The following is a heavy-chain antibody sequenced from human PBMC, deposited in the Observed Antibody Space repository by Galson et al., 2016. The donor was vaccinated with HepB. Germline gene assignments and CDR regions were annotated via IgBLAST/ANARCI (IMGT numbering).Heavy chain of an antibody. V-gene: IGHV2-70*13. CDR2: INWDDEK. J-gene: IGHJ5*02. D-gene: IGHD3-3*01. CDR1: GFSLNTAGMC. Sequence: PALVKPTQTLTLTCTFTGFSLNTAGMCLTWIRQPPGKALEWLALINWDDEKFYSTSLKTRLTISKDTSKNQVFLTMTNIDPVDTATYYCARGGLGVISHLDHWGHGILVTVSS. CDR3: ARGGLGVISHLDH.